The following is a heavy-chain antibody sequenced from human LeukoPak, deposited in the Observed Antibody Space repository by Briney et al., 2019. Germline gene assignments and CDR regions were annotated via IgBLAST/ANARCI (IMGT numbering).Heavy chain of an antibody. D-gene: IGHD2-15*01. Sequence: QSGGSLRLSCAASGFTFSSYGMHWVRQAPGKGLEWVAVIWYDGSNKYYADSVKGRFTISRDNSKNTLYLQMNSLRAEDTAVYYCARDRDIVVVVAATPGAFDIWGQGTMVTVSS. CDR2: IWYDGSNK. CDR3: ARDRDIVVVVAATPGAFDI. V-gene: IGHV3-33*01. CDR1: GFTFSSYG. J-gene: IGHJ3*02.